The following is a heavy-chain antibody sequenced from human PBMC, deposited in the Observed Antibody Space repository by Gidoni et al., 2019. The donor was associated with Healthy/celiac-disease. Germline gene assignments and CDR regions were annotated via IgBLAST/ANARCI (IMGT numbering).Heavy chain of an antibody. D-gene: IGHD3-16*01. CDR3: ARDLMMGNAFDI. V-gene: IGHV4-34*01. J-gene: IGHJ3*02. Sequence: QVQLQQWGAGLLKPSATLSLTCAVSGGAFSGYFWRWLRQSPGKGLQWIGEINHSGSTNDNPSLKSRVTISVDTSKNQFSLKVRSVTAADTAVYYCARDLMMGNAFDIWGQGTMVTVSS. CDR1: GGAFSGYF. CDR2: INHSGST.